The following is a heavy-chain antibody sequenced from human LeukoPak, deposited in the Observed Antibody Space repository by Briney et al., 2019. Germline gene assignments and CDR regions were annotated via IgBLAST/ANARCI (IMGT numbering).Heavy chain of an antibody. Sequence: SETLSLTWTVSGGSISSYYWSWIRQPPGKGLEWIGYIYYSGSTNYNPSLKSRVTISVDTSKNQFSLKLSSVTAADTAVYYCARHGFDGDLVFDYWGQGTLVTVSS. CDR1: GGSISSYY. CDR3: ARHGFDGDLVFDY. J-gene: IGHJ4*02. D-gene: IGHD4-17*01. CDR2: IYYSGST. V-gene: IGHV4-59*08.